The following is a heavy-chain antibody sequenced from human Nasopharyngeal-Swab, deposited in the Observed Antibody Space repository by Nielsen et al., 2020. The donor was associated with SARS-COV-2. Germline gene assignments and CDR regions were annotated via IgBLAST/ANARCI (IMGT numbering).Heavy chain of an antibody. Sequence: ASVKVSCKASGYTFTSYAMNWVRQAPGQGLEWMGWINTNTGNPTYAQGFTGRFVFSLDTSVSTAYLQISSLTAEDTAVYYCASKRSGDYDFWSGYYSPDDYYYYYYMDVWGKGTTVTVSS. CDR1: GYTFTSYA. CDR3: ASKRSGDYDFWSGYYSPDDYYYYYYMDV. CDR2: INTNTGNP. D-gene: IGHD3-3*01. V-gene: IGHV7-4-1*02. J-gene: IGHJ6*03.